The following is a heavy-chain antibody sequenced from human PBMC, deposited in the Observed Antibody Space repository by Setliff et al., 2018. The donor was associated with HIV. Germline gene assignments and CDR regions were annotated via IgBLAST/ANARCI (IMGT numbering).Heavy chain of an antibody. CDR1: GYTFTNYD. CDR3: ARDLGRLVRGVGGWFDP. Sequence: ASVKVSCKASGYTFTNYDINWVRQAPGQGLEWMGWINTNTGNPTYAQGFTGRSVFSLDTSVSTAYLQISSLKAEDTAVYYCARDLGRLVRGVGGWFDPWGQGTLVTVSS. D-gene: IGHD3-10*01. J-gene: IGHJ5*02. V-gene: IGHV7-4-1*02. CDR2: INTNTGNP.